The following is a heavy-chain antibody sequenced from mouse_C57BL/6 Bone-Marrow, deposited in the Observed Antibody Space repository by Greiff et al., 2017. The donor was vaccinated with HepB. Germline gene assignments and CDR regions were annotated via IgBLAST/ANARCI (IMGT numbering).Heavy chain of an antibody. D-gene: IGHD1-1*01. V-gene: IGHV1-76*01. CDR1: GYTFTDYY. J-gene: IGHJ2*01. Sequence: LVESGAELVRPGASVKLSCKASGYTFTDYYINWVKQRPGQGLEWIARIYPGSGNTYYNEKFKGKATLTAEKSSSTAYMQLSSLTSEDSAVYFCARGKITTVVARYYFDYWGQGTTLTVSS. CDR2: IYPGSGNT. CDR3: ARGKITTVVARYYFDY.